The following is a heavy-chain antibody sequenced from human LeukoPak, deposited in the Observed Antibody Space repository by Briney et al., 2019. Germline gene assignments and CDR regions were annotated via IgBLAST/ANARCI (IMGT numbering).Heavy chain of an antibody. D-gene: IGHD3-16*02. CDR2: IIPIFGTA. CDR1: GYTFTSYY. J-gene: IGHJ4*02. V-gene: IGHV1-69*13. Sequence: GASVKVSCKASGYTFTSYYMHWVRQAPGQGLEWMGGIIPIFGTANYAQKFQGRVTITADESTSTAYMELSSLRSEDTAVYYCAIMGDYDYVWGSYRYWSHNYWGQGTLVTVSS. CDR3: AIMGDYDYVWGSYRYWSHNY.